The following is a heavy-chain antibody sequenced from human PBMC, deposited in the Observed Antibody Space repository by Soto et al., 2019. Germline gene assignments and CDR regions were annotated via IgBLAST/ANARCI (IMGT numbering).Heavy chain of an antibody. CDR2: INPDGSST. V-gene: IGHV3-74*01. D-gene: IGHD7-27*01. Sequence: HPGGSLRLSCAASGFAFSTYWMHWVRQGPGQGLVFVSRINPDGSSTNYADSVKGRFTISRDNGKKTVYLQMSSLRAEDTAVYYCARDLTGNVFDNWGQGTLVTLSS. CDR3: ARDLTGNVFDN. J-gene: IGHJ4*02. CDR1: GFAFSTYW.